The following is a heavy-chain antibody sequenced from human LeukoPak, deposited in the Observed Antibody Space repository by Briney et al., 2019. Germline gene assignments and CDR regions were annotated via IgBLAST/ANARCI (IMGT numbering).Heavy chain of an antibody. V-gene: IGHV1-8*02. CDR1: GGTFSSYA. J-gene: IGHJ3*02. CDR2: MNPNSGNT. Sequence: ASVKVSCKASGGTFSSYAISWVRQATGQGLEWMGWMNPNSGNTGYAQKFQGRVTMTRNTSISTAYMELSSLRSEDTAVYYCASTSPRESYGDSHAFDIWGQGTMVTVSS. CDR3: ASTSPRESYGDSHAFDI. D-gene: IGHD4-17*01.